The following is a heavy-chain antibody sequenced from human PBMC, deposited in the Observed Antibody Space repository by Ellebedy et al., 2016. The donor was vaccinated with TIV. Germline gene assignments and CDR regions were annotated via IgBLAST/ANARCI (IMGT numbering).Heavy chain of an antibody. J-gene: IGHJ4*02. V-gene: IGHV4-59*12. CDR3: ASTEHVGFWGY. CDR1: GGSISSYY. D-gene: IGHD3-16*01. CDR2: IYYSGST. Sequence: MPSETLSLTCTVSGGSISSYYWNRIRQPPEKGLEWIGYIYYSGSTNYNPSLKSRVTMSIDTSKNQFSLNLSFVTAADTAVYYCASTEHVGFWGYWGQGTLVTVSS.